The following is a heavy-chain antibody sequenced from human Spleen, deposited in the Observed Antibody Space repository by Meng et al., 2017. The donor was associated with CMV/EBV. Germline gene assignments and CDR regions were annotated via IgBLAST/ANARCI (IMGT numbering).Heavy chain of an antibody. CDR2: ISGRGGST. CDR1: GFTFSSYA. Sequence: GESLKISCAASGFTFSSYAMSWVRQAPGKGLEWVSAISGRGGSTYYADSVKGRFTISRDNAKNSLYLQMNSLRAEDTAVYYCARERRGQWLVLNGMDVWGQGTTVTVSS. V-gene: IGHV3-23*01. D-gene: IGHD6-19*01. CDR3: ARERRGQWLVLNGMDV. J-gene: IGHJ6*02.